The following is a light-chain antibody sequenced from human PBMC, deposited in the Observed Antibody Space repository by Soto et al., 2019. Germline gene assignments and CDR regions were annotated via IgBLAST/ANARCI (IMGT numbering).Light chain of an antibody. J-gene: IGLJ2*01. CDR1: SSDVGSYNY. Sequence: QSVLTQPASVSGSPGQSITISCTGTSSDVGSYNYVSWYQHHPGKAPKLIIYEGNTRPSGFSNRFSGSKSGDTASLTISGLQAEDEADYYCCSYVGNSIPLFGGGTKVTVL. CDR3: CSYVGNSIPL. CDR2: EGN. V-gene: IGLV2-23*01.